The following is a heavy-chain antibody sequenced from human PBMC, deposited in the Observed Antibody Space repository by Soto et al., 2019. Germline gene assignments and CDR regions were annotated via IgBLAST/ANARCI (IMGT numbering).Heavy chain of an antibody. D-gene: IGHD3-10*01. Sequence: EVQLVESGGGLVQPGGSLRLSCAASGFTFSNYWMHWVRQAPGKGLVWVSRINGDGTGTNYADSVKGQFTISRDNAKNTLYLQMNSLRAEDTAVYYCGRGASGSYRLDYWGQGPLVTVSS. J-gene: IGHJ4*02. CDR1: GFTFSNYW. CDR2: INGDGTGT. CDR3: GRGASGSYRLDY. V-gene: IGHV3-74*01.